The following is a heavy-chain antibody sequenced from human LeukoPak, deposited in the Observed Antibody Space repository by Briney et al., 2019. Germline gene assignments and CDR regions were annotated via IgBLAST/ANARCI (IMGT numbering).Heavy chain of an antibody. V-gene: IGHV4-31*03. Sequence: SETLSLTCTVSGGSISSGGYYWSWIRQHPGKGLEWIGYIYYSGSTYYNPSLKSRVTISVDTSKNQFSLKLSSVTAADTAVYYCARDRAPGVQYFDYWGQGTLVTVSS. CDR1: GGSISSGGYY. CDR2: IYYSGST. J-gene: IGHJ4*02. D-gene: IGHD7-27*01. CDR3: ARDRAPGVQYFDY.